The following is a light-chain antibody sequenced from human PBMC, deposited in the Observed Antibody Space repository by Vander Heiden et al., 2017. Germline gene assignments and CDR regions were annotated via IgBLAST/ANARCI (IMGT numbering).Light chain of an antibody. CDR2: GAS. CDR1: QSVSSN. J-gene: IGKJ1*01. CDR3: QQYNNWPRT. V-gene: IGKV3-15*01. Sequence: EVVMTQSPATLSVSPGERATLSCRASQSVSSNLAWYQQKPGQAPRLLIYGASTRATGIAARFSGGGSGTEFTLTISSLQSEDFAVYYCQQYNNWPRTFGQGIKVEIK.